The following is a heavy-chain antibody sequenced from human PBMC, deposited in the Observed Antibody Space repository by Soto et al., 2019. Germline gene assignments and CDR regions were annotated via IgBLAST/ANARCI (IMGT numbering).Heavy chain of an antibody. J-gene: IGHJ6*03. CDR3: AKAGTIPPYYYYFYMDV. Sequence: ASLKVSCKASGYTFTGYYLHWVRQAPGQGLEWMGWINPNNGGTNYAQKFQGWVTMTRDTSISTAYMELSRLRSDDTAVYYCAKAGTIPPYYYYFYMDVWGKGTTVTVSS. CDR1: GYTFTGYY. V-gene: IGHV1-2*04. D-gene: IGHD2-2*01. CDR2: INPNNGGT.